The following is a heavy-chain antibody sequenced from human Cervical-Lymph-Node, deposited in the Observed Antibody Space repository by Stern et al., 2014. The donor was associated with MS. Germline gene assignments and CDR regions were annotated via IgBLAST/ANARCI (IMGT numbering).Heavy chain of an antibody. CDR2: LSYDGGND. Sequence: VQLVESGGGVVQPGRSLRLSCAASEFTFNEHSMHWVRQTPGKGLEWVAILSYDGGNDYYADSVKGRFTISRDNSKNTLYLQMNTLRAEDTAVYYCTASASCGGDCYSGAFDYWGQGTLVTVSS. CDR3: TASASCGGDCYSGAFDY. V-gene: IGHV3-30-3*01. CDR1: EFTFNEHS. J-gene: IGHJ4*02. D-gene: IGHD2-21*01.